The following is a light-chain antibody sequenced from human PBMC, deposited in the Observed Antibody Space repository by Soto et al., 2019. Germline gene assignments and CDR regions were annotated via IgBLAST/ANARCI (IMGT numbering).Light chain of an antibody. Sequence: QSALTQPRSVSGSPGQSVTISCTGTSSDVGGYNFVSWYQQHPGKVPKLMIYDVSQRPSGVPDRFSGSKSGNTASLTISGLQDEDEADYYCCSYAGSHFLFGGGTKLTVL. CDR1: SSDVGGYNF. CDR3: CSYAGSHFL. CDR2: DVS. V-gene: IGLV2-11*01. J-gene: IGLJ2*01.